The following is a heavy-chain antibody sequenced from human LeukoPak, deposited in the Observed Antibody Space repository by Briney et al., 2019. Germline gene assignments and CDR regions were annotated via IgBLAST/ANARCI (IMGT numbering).Heavy chain of an antibody. CDR2: FDGNGPNT. CDR1: GFTFSTSS. CDR3: AKPRTTGLGWAQFDY. J-gene: IGHJ4*02. Sequence: PGGSLRLSCVASGFTFSTSSMTWVRQAPGKGLGWVSGFDGNGPNTYYADSVKGRWTISRDNSRNTLYLEMNSLRPEDTAIYYCAKPRTTGLGWAQFDYWGQGSLVTVSS. V-gene: IGHV3-23*01. D-gene: IGHD2-8*02.